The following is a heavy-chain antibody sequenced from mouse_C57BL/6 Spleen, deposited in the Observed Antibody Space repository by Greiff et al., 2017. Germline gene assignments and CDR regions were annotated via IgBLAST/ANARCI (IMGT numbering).Heavy chain of an antibody. CDR1: GYSITSGYY. D-gene: IGHD2-10*01. Sequence: ESGPGLVKPSQSLSLTCSVTGYSITSGYYWNWIRQFPGNKLEWMGYISYDGSNNYNPSLKNRISITRDTSKNQFFLKLNSVTTEDTATXYCAREGAYYGPYAMDYWGQGTSVTVSS. J-gene: IGHJ4*01. CDR3: AREGAYYGPYAMDY. V-gene: IGHV3-6*01. CDR2: ISYDGSN.